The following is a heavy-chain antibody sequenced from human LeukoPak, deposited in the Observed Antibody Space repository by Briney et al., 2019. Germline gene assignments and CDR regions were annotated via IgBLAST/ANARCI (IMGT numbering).Heavy chain of an antibody. CDR2: ISSSSSTI. CDR1: GFTFNSYN. V-gene: IGHV3-48*02. Sequence: GGSLRLSCAASGFTFNSYNMNGGRQAPGKGLEWVSYISSSSSTIYYADSVKGRFTISRDSAKTSLFLQMNSLRDEDTAVYYCARAYSSSSGRDAFDSWGLGTLVTVSS. D-gene: IGHD6-6*01. J-gene: IGHJ3*02. CDR3: ARAYSSSSGRDAFDS.